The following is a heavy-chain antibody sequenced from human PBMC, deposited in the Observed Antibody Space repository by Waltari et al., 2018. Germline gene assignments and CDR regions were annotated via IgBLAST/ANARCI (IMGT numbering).Heavy chain of an antibody. Sequence: QVQLQESGPGLVKPSETLSLTCAVSGYSISSGYYWGWIRPPPGTGLEGIGSIYHGGSTYYNPSLKSRVTISVDTSKNQFSLKLSSVTAADTAVYYCARGNSGYYYPDYWGQGTLVTVSS. CDR3: ARGNSGYYYPDY. J-gene: IGHJ4*02. CDR1: GYSISSGYY. CDR2: IYHGGST. D-gene: IGHD5-12*01. V-gene: IGHV4-38-2*01.